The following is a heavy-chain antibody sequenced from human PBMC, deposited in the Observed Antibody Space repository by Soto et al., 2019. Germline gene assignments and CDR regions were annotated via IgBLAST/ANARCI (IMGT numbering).Heavy chain of an antibody. V-gene: IGHV1-18*01. Sequence: ASVKVSCKASGYSFSFYGINWVRQAPGQGLEWMGWINPSDGNRNFAQKFEDRVTMTTATSTNTVFLELRSLKSDDTAIYYCARDLFPSITMVRGEGPWGQGTLVTVSS. CDR1: GYSFSFYG. D-gene: IGHD3-10*01. J-gene: IGHJ5*02. CDR3: ARDLFPSITMVRGEGP. CDR2: INPSDGNR.